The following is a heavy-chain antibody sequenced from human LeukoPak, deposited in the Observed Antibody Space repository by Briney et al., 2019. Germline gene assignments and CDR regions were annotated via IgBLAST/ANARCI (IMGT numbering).Heavy chain of an antibody. CDR3: ARERPKSRMTTVTTIAPDY. J-gene: IGHJ4*02. CDR2: IYYSGST. CDR1: GGSIYSSTYY. V-gene: IGHV4-39*07. D-gene: IGHD4-17*01. Sequence: PSETLSLTCTVSGGSIYSSTYYWGWIRQPPGKGLEWIGSIYYSGSTYYNPSLKSRVTISVDTSKNQFSLKLSSVTAAATAVYYCARERPKSRMTTVTTIAPDYGGQGTLVTVSS.